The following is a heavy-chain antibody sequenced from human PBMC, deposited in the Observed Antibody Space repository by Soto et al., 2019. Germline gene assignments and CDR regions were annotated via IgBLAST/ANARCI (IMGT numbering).Heavy chain of an antibody. CDR1: GGSFSGYY. D-gene: IGHD2-2*01. CDR3: ARGTLGQKKIVVVPAAMGNFFHNWFDP. J-gene: IGHJ5*02. Sequence: TLSLTCAVYGGSFSGYYWSWIRQPPGKGLEWIGEINHSGSTNYNPSLKSRVTISVDTSKNQFSLKLSSVTAADTAVYYCARGTLGQKKIVVVPAAMGNFFHNWFDPWGQGTLVTVSS. V-gene: IGHV4-34*01. CDR2: INHSGST.